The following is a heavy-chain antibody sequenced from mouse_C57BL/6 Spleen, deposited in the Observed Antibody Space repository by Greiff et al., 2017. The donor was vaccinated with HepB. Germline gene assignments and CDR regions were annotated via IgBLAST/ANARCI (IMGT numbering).Heavy chain of an antibody. D-gene: IGHD1-1*01. J-gene: IGHJ4*01. CDR2: INPNNGGT. CDR1: GYTFTDYY. CDR3: AGITTADYYAMDY. Sequence: VQLQQSGPELVKPGASVKISCKASGYTFTDYYMNWVKQSHGKSLEWIGDINPNNGGTSYNQKFKGKATLTVDKSSSTAYMELRSLTSEDSAVYYCAGITTADYYAMDYWGQGTSVTVSS. V-gene: IGHV1-26*01.